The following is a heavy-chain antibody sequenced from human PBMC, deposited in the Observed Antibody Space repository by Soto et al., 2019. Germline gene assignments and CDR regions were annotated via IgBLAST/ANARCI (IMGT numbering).Heavy chain of an antibody. D-gene: IGHD6-13*01. J-gene: IGHJ6*02. CDR2: ISYDGSNK. Sequence: GGSLRLSCAASGFTFSSYAMHWVRQAPGKGLEWVAVISYDGSNKYYADSVKGRFTISRDNSKNTLYLQMNSLRAEDTAVYYCASGASSSWRYYYGMDVWGQGTTVTVSS. CDR1: GFTFSSYA. CDR3: ASGASSSWRYYYGMDV. V-gene: IGHV3-30-3*01.